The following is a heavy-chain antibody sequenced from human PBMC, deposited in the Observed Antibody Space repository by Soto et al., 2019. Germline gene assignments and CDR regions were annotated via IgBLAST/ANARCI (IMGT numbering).Heavy chain of an antibody. J-gene: IGHJ4*02. CDR1: GFTFSSYG. D-gene: IGHD3-22*01. CDR2: ISYDGSNK. CDR3: AKPDSSVYPPFDY. V-gene: IGHV3-30*18. Sequence: GGSLRLSCAASGFTFSSYGMHWVRQAPGKGLEWVAVISYDGSNKYYADSVKGRFTISRDNSKNTLYLQMNSLRAEDTAVYYCAKPDSSVYPPFDYWGQGTLVTVSS.